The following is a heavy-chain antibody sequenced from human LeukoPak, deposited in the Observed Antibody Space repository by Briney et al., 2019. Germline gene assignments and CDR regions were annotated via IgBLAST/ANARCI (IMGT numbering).Heavy chain of an antibody. Sequence: SQTLSLTCTVSGGSISSGSYYWSWIRQPAGKGLEWIGRIYTSGSTNYNPSLKSRVTISVDTSKNQFSLKLSSVTAADTAVYYCARGSSGYYPYYFGYWGQGTLVTVSS. D-gene: IGHD3-22*01. CDR1: GGSISSGSYY. CDR2: IYTSGST. V-gene: IGHV4-61*02. J-gene: IGHJ4*02. CDR3: ARGSSGYYPYYFGY.